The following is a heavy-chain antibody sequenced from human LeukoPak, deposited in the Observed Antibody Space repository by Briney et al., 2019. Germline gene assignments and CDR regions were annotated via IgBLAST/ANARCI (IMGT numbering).Heavy chain of an antibody. V-gene: IGHV4-34*01. CDR3: ARSYSYGYGPFDY. CDR2: INHSGST. D-gene: IGHD5-18*01. CDR1: GGSFSGYY. J-gene: IGHJ4*02. Sequence: SETLSLTCAVYGGSFSGYYWSWIRQPPGKGPEWIGEINHSGSTNYNPSLKSRVTISVDTSKNQFSLKLSSVTAADTAVYYCARSYSYGYGPFDYWGQGTLVTVSS.